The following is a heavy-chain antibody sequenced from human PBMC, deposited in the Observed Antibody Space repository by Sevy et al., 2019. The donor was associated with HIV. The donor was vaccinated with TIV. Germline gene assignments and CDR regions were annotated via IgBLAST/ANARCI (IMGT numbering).Heavy chain of an antibody. CDR1: GFTFSSYE. D-gene: IGHD3-3*01. Sequence: GGSLRLSCAASGFTFSSYEMNWVRQAPGKGLEWVSYISSSGSTIYYADSVKGRFTISRDKAKNSLYLQMNSLRAEDTAVYYCAREGSRFLEGLSPYWFDPWGQGTLVTVSS. CDR2: ISSSGSTI. J-gene: IGHJ5*02. V-gene: IGHV3-48*03. CDR3: AREGSRFLEGLSPYWFDP.